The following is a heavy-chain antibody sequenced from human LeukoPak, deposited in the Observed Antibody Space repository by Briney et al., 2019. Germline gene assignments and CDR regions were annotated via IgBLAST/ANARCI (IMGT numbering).Heavy chain of an antibody. CDR2: ITNDGSST. V-gene: IGHV3-74*01. D-gene: IGHD3-22*01. J-gene: IGHJ5*02. Sequence: PGGSLRLSCAASGLTFSSHWMHWVRQAPGKGLVWVSRITNDGSSTTYADSVKGRFTISRDNAKNMLYLQVNSLRAEDTAVYYCARDLADSSGFDPWGQGTLVTVSS. CDR1: GLTFSSHW. CDR3: ARDLADSSGFDP.